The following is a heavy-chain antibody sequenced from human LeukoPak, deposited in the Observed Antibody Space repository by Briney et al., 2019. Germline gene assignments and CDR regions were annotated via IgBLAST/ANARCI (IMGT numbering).Heavy chain of an antibody. J-gene: IGHJ3*01. V-gene: IGHV3-7*01. CDR2: INQDGSGK. CDR3: VRDARLVNIDAFDV. D-gene: IGHD2-21*01. CDR1: EFTFSGYW. Sequence: GGSLRLSCVASEFTFSGYWISWVRQAPGKGLEWAANINQDGSGKYYVDSVKGRFTISRDNAKNSLSLQMNSLRAEDTAVYYCVRDARLVNIDAFDVWGRGTKVTVSS.